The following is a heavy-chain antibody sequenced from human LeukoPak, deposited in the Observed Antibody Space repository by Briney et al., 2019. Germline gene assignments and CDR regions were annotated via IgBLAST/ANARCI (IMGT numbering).Heavy chain of an antibody. CDR1: GFTFHNYA. Sequence: GGSLRLSCAASGFTFHNYAIHWVRQAPGKGLEWVSLTSGDGITTYFADSVKGRFTISRDNAKNSLYLQMNSLRDADTAVYYCARDNLAVPGGDCWGQGTLVTVSS. J-gene: IGHJ4*02. CDR2: TSGDGITT. CDR3: ARDNLAVPGGDC. V-gene: IGHV3-43*02. D-gene: IGHD6-19*01.